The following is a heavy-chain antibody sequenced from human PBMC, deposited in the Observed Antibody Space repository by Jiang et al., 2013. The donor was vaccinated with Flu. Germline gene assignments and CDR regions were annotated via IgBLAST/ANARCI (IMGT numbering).Heavy chain of an antibody. CDR3: AKDRGYNSGSTLDY. Sequence: LSCAASGFTFSSYSMNWVRQAPGKGLEWVSVISGSGGSTYYADSVKGRFTISRDNSKNTLYLQMNSLRADDTALYYCAKDRGYNSGSTLDYWGQGSLVTVSS. D-gene: IGHD6-19*01. J-gene: IGHJ4*02. CDR1: GFTFSSYS. CDR2: ISGSGGST. V-gene: IGHV3-23*01.